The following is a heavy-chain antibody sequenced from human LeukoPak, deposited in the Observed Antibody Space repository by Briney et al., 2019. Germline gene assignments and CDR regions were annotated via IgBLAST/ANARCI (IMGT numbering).Heavy chain of an antibody. CDR3: ARAHYSTGWYDYGLDV. Sequence: ASVKVSCKASGYTFTSYGISWVRQAPGQGLEWMGWISAYNGNTNYAQKLQGRVTMTTDTSTSTAYMELRSLRSDDTAVYYCARAHYSTGWYDYGLDVWGQGTTVIVSS. D-gene: IGHD6-19*01. CDR2: ISAYNGNT. J-gene: IGHJ6*02. V-gene: IGHV1-18*01. CDR1: GYTFTSYG.